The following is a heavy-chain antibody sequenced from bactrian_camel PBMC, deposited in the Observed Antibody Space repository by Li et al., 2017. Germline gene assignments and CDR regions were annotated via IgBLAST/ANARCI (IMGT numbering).Heavy chain of an antibody. Sequence: HVQLVESGGGSVQAGGSLRLSCAASGIIGRTNCMGWFRQAPGKGREGVAAIYSGTGAAYYVNSVKGRFVISQDNAQSTLRLQMNSLKPEDTAMYYCAAEDRYDYCSGSSSKADFRYSGQGTQVTVS. J-gene: IGHJ6*01. CDR1: GIIGRTNC. V-gene: IGHV3S1*01. CDR3: AAEDRYDYCSGSSSKADFRY. D-gene: IGHD3*01. CDR2: IYSGTGAA.